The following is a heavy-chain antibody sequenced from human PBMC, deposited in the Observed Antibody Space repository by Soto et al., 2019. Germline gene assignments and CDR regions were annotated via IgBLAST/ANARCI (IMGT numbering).Heavy chain of an antibody. J-gene: IGHJ4*02. CDR1: EFPVTTNY. Sequence: EVQVVESGGGLIQPGGSLRLSCAASEFPVTTNYLTWVRQAPGMGLEWVSLLYSTNVAHYADSVRGRFTISRDISKNMFYLEMNSLRAEDTAVYYCGRNPFGVSSDGVVVWGQGTLVTVSS. D-gene: IGHD3-3*01. V-gene: IGHV3-53*01. CDR3: GRNPFGVSSDGVVV. CDR2: LYSTNVA.